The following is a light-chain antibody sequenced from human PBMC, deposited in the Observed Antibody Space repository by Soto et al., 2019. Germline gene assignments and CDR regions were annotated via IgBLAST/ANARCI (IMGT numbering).Light chain of an antibody. CDR3: QQYNSYSPYT. CDR1: QSISSW. CDR2: KAS. V-gene: IGKV1-5*03. Sequence: DIQVTQSPSTLSAAVVDRVTITCRASQSISSWVAWYQQKPGKAPKRLSYKASSLESGDPSRFSGSGSGTEYTLTISSLQPDDFATYYCQQYNSYSPYTFGQGTKLEIK. J-gene: IGKJ2*01.